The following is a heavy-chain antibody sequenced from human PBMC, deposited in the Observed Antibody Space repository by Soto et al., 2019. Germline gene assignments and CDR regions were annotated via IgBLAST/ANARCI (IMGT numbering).Heavy chain of an antibody. CDR3: AKARCYTTDCYVPDS. D-gene: IGHD3-16*02. CDR1: VGTFSSYT. J-gene: IGHJ5*01. CDR2: IIPIRGMA. Sequence: GASVTVSCKASVGTFSSYTISWVRQAPGQGLEWMGRIIPIRGMANYAQKFQGRVTISTDKSTSTAYMELSSLRSEDTAVYYCAKARCYTTDCYVPDSWGQGTLVTVSS. V-gene: IGHV1-69*02.